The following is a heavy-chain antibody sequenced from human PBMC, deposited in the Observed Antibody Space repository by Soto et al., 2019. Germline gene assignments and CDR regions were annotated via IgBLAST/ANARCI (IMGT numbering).Heavy chain of an antibody. J-gene: IGHJ6*03. Sequence: SETLSLTCTVSGGSISSYYWSWIRQPPGKGLEWIGYIYYSGSTNYNPSLKSRVTISVDTSKNQFSLKLSSVTAADTAVYYCARTDHSNIGGSSGYYAYYYYYMDVWGKGTTVTVSS. CDR2: IYYSGST. V-gene: IGHV4-59*08. D-gene: IGHD6-13*01. CDR1: GGSISSYY. CDR3: ARTDHSNIGGSSGYYAYYYYYMDV.